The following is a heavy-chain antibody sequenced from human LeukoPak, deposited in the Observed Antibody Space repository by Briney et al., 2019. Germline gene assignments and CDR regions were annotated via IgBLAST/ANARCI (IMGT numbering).Heavy chain of an antibody. V-gene: IGHV4-4*07. CDR1: GGSISSYY. D-gene: IGHD1-1*01. Sequence: PSETLSLTCTVSGGSISSYYRSWIRQPAGKGLEWIGRIYTSGSTNYNPSLKSRVTISVDTSKNQFSLKLSSVTAADTAVYYCARVLLEPDAFDIWGQGTMVTVSS. CDR3: ARVLLEPDAFDI. CDR2: IYTSGST. J-gene: IGHJ3*02.